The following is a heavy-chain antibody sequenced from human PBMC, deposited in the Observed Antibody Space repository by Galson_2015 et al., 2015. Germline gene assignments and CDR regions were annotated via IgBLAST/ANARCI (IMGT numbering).Heavy chain of an antibody. CDR2: ISSSSSYI. Sequence: SLRLSCAASGFTFSSYAMHWVRQAPGKGLEWVSSISSSSSYIYYADSVKGRFTISRDNAKNSLYLQMNSLRAEDTAVYYCARDGTYDSSGYYHFDYWGQGTLVTVSS. V-gene: IGHV3-21*01. J-gene: IGHJ4*02. D-gene: IGHD3-22*01. CDR3: ARDGTYDSSGYYHFDY. CDR1: GFTFSSYA.